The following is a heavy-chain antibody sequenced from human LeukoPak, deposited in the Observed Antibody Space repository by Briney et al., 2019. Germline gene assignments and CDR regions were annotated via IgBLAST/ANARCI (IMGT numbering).Heavy chain of an antibody. CDR1: GGSISSGGYS. CDR3: ASYGDPRYYFDY. V-gene: IGHV4-30-2*05. D-gene: IGHD4-17*01. CDR2: IYHSGST. Sequence: SQTLSLTCAVSGGSISSGGYSWSWIRQPPGKGLEWIGYIYHSGSTYYNPSLKSRVTISVDTSKNQFSLKLSSVTAADTAAYYCASYGDPRYYFDYWGQGTLVTVSS. J-gene: IGHJ4*02.